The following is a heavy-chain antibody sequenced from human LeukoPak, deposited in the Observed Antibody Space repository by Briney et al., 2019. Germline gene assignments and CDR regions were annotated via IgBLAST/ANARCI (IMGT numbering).Heavy chain of an antibody. CDR1: GGSISSSNSY. CDR3: ARHIQGANVCDY. J-gene: IGHJ4*02. D-gene: IGHD2-21*01. Sequence: SETLSLTCTVSGGSISSSNSYWGWIRQPPGKGLEWIGTLSYSGSTYYNPSLKSRITISVDTSKSQSSLRLSSVTAADTALYYCARHIQGANVCDYWGQGTLVTVPS. V-gene: IGHV4-39*01. CDR2: LSYSGST.